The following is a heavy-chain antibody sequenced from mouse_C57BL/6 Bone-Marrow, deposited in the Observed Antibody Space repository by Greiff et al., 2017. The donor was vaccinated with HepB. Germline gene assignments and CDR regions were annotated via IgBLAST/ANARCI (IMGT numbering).Heavy chain of an antibody. J-gene: IGHJ4*01. Sequence: VQLQESGPGLVAPSQSLSITCTVSGFSLTSYAISWVRQPPGKGLEWLGVIWTGGGTNYNSALKSRLSISKDNSKSQVFLKMNSLQTDDTARYYCARKGDYYGSSSYYYAMDYWGQGTSVTVSS. D-gene: IGHD1-1*01. CDR3: ARKGDYYGSSSYYYAMDY. CDR2: IWTGGGT. CDR1: GFSLTSYA. V-gene: IGHV2-9-1*01.